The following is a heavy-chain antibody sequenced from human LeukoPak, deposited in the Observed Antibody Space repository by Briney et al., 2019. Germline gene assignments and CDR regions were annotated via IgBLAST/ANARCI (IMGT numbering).Heavy chain of an antibody. V-gene: IGHV4-34*01. CDR1: GGSFSGYY. D-gene: IGHD3-10*01. CDR2: INHSGST. Sequence: SETLSLTCAVYGGSFSGYYWSWIRQPPGKGLEWIGEINHSGSTNYNPSLKSRVTISVDTSKNQFSLKVSSLTAADTAVYYCARVFDSGSQAYFYYMDVWGKGTTVTISS. CDR3: ARVFDSGSQAYFYYMDV. J-gene: IGHJ6*03.